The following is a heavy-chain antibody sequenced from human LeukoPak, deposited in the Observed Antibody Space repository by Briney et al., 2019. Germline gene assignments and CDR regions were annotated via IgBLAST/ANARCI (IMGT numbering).Heavy chain of an antibody. CDR2: INSDGSST. Sequence: PGGSPRLSCAASGFTFSRYWMHRVRQGPGKGLVWVSRINSDGSSTSYADSVKGRFTISRDNAKNTLYLQMNSLRAEDTAVYYCAREYSTGFDPWGQGTLVTVSS. D-gene: IGHD2-15*01. CDR1: GFTFSRYW. J-gene: IGHJ5*02. V-gene: IGHV3-74*01. CDR3: AREYSTGFDP.